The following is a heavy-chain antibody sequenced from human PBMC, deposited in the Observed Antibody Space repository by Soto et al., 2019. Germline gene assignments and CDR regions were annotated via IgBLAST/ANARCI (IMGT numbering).Heavy chain of an antibody. CDR1: GGSISSGDYY. D-gene: IGHD6-13*01. V-gene: IGHV4-30-4*01. J-gene: IGHJ4*02. CDR2: IYYSGST. Sequence: PSETLSLTCTVSGGSISSGDYYWSWIRQPPGKGLEWIGYIYYSGSTYYNPSLKSRVTISVDTSKNQFSLKLSSVTAADMAVYYCATPPTGSSSWLYFDYWGQGTLVTVSS. CDR3: ATPPTGSSSWLYFDY.